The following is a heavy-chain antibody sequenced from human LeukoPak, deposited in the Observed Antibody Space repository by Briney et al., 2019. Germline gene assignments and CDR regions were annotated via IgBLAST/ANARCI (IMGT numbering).Heavy chain of an antibody. Sequence: PGGSLRLSCSASGLTFSVSAIHWVRQASGKGLEWVGRIKTKADNYATAYAASVKGRFTISRDDSTNTAYLQMNSLKTEDTAVYYCTHPAYYYNVDVWGKGTTVTVPS. J-gene: IGHJ6*04. CDR3: THPAYYYNVDV. CDR1: GLTFSVSA. D-gene: IGHD6-25*01. V-gene: IGHV3-73*01. CDR2: IKTKADNYAT.